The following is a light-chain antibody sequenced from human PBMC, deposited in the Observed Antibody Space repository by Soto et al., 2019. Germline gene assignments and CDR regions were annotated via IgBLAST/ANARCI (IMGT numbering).Light chain of an antibody. CDR2: EVS. V-gene: IGLV2-14*01. J-gene: IGLJ1*01. Sequence: QSALTQPASVSGSPGQSITISCTGTSSDVGGYNYVSWYQQHPGKAPKLMIYEVSNRPSGVSNRFSGSKSGNTASLTISGLQAEDGADYYCSSYTSSSTPLCVFGTGTKVTVL. CDR3: SSYTSSSTPLCV. CDR1: SSDVGGYNY.